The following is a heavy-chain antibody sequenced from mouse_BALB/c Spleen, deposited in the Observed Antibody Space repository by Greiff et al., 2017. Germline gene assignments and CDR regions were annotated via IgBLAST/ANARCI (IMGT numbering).Heavy chain of an antibody. CDR3: ARGYGSSYFAY. CDR2: INPYNDGT. J-gene: IGHJ3*01. Sequence: VQLQQSGPELVKPGASVKMSCKASGYTFTSYVMHWVKQKPGQGLEWIGYINPYNDGTKYNEKFKGKATLTSDKSSSTAYIELSSLTSEDSAVYYCARGYGSSYFAYWGQGTLVTVSA. V-gene: IGHV1-14*01. CDR1: GYTFTSYV. D-gene: IGHD1-1*01.